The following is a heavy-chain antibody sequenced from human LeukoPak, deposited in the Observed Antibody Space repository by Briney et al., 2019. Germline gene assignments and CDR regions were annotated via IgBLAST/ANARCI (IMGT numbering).Heavy chain of an antibody. CDR2: ISSSSSTI. Sequence: GGSLRLSCAASGFTFSSYSMNWVRQAPGKGLEWVSYISSSSSTIYYADSVKGRFTISRDNAKNSLYLQMNSLRAEDTAVYCCARDLPPAYWGQGTLVTVSS. CDR3: ARDLPPAY. J-gene: IGHJ4*02. V-gene: IGHV3-48*01. CDR1: GFTFSSYS.